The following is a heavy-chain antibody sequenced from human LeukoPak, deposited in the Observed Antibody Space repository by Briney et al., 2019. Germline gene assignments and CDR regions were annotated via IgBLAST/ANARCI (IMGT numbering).Heavy chain of an antibody. V-gene: IGHV2-5*02. J-gene: IGHJ4*02. Sequence: ESGPTLVNPTQILTLTCTFSGFSLTTSGVGVGWIRQPPGEALEWLAVIYWDDDKRYNPSLKSRLSITKDTSKNQVVLSVTNVDPMDTATFYCAHRRALSNYWNYGEFDYWGQGARVTVSS. D-gene: IGHD1-7*01. CDR3: AHRRALSNYWNYGEFDY. CDR2: IYWDDDK. CDR1: GFSLTTSGVG.